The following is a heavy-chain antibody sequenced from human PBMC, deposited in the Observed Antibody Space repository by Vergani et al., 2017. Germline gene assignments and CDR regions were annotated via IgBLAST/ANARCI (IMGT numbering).Heavy chain of an antibody. D-gene: IGHD2-15*01. CDR1: GESIRSGSHY. CDR3: ARSRPYCTSGSCPAI. J-gene: IGHJ4*02. CDR2: IHTGGST. V-gene: IGHV4-61*02. Sequence: QVKLQESGPGLLKPSQTLSLTCTVSGESIRSGSHYWSWIRQPAGKGPEWIGHIHTGGSTDLNPSFKSRFSLSVDTSNSQFSLKLNSVTVADTAVYYCARSRPYCTSGSCPAIWGQGTLVTVSS.